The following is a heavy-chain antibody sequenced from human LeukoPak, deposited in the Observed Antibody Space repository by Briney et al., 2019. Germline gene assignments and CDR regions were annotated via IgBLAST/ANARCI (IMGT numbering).Heavy chain of an antibody. J-gene: IGHJ4*02. CDR1: GGSMSSHY. Sequence: PSETLSLTCTVSGGSMSSHYWSWVRQPPGKALEWIGYISHGGQTLSNPSLSSRVTISVGTSNNQFSLKLTSVTAADTAVYFCARDTYYTSGTYYIDYFDSWGQGALVTVSS. V-gene: IGHV4-59*11. CDR3: ARDTYYTSGTYYIDYFDS. CDR2: ISHGGQT. D-gene: IGHD3-10*01.